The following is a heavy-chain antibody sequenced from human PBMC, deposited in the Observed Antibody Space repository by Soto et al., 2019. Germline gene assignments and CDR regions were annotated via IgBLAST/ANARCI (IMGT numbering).Heavy chain of an antibody. V-gene: IGHV3-21*01. CDR2: ISSSSSYI. D-gene: IGHD2-2*01. CDR3: ARLVVPAATLTDY. J-gene: IGHJ4*02. CDR1: GFTFSSYS. Sequence: SGGSLRLSCAASGFTFSSYSMNWVRQAPGKGLEWVSSISSSSSYIYYADSVKGRFTISRDNAKNSLYLQMNSLRAEDTAVYYCARLVVPAATLTDYWGQGTLVTVSS.